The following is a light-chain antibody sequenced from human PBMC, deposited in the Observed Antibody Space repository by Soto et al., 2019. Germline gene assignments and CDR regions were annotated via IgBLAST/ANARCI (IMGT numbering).Light chain of an antibody. CDR1: SSDVGSYNR. J-gene: IGLJ1*01. CDR3: SSTYV. CDR2: EVS. V-gene: IGLV2-18*01. Sequence: QSVLTQPPSVSGSPGHAVAISCTGTSSDVGSYNRVAWYQQSPGTAPKLMIYEVSNRPSGVPDRFSGSKSGNTASLTISGLQAEDEADYTSSSTYVFGTGTKVTVL.